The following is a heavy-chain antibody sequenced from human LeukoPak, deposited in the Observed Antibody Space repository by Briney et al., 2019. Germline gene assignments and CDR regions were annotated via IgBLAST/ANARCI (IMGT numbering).Heavy chain of an antibody. Sequence: SETLSLTCAVYGGSFSGHYWSWIRQPPGKGLEWIGEINHSGSTNYNPSLKSRVTISVDTSKNQFSLKLSSVTAADTAVYYCARGGAGATHYYYYYYMDVWGKGTTVTVSS. D-gene: IGHD1-26*01. CDR1: GGSFSGHY. J-gene: IGHJ6*03. CDR3: ARGGAGATHYYYYYYMDV. CDR2: INHSGST. V-gene: IGHV4-34*01.